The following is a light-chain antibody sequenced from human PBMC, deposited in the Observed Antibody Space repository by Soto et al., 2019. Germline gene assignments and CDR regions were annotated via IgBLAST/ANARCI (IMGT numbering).Light chain of an antibody. CDR3: YSYVGSYTWV. CDR2: DVS. CDR1: NSDVGGYNY. Sequence: QSALTQPRSVSGSPGQSVTISCTGTNSDVGGYNYVSWYQQHPGKAPKVMIYDVSKRPSGVPDRFSGSKSGNTASLTISGLQAEDEADYYCYSYVGSYTWVFGGGTKLTV. J-gene: IGLJ2*01. V-gene: IGLV2-11*01.